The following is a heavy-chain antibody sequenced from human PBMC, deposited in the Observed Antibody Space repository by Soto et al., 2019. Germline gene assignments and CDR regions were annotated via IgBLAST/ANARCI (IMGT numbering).Heavy chain of an antibody. D-gene: IGHD3-22*01. Sequence: SVKVSCKASGGTFSSYAISWVRQAPGQGLEWMGGIIPIFGTANYAQKFQGRVTITADESTSTAYMELSSLRSEDTAVYYCARELHDSSAWFDPWGQGTLVTVSS. CDR3: ARELHDSSAWFDP. J-gene: IGHJ5*02. CDR2: IIPIFGTA. CDR1: GGTFSSYA. V-gene: IGHV1-69*13.